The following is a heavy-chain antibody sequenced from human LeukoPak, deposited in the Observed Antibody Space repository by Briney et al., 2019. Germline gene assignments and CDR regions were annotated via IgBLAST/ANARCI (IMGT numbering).Heavy chain of an antibody. CDR2: IYYSGST. V-gene: IGHV4-39*07. CDR3: ARSRMTWRTQPDAFDI. Sequence: SETLSLTCTVSGGSISSSSYYWGWIRQPPGKGLEWIGSIYYSGSTYYNPSLKSRVTISVDTSKNQFSLKLSSVTAADTAVYYCARSRMTWRTQPDAFDIWGQGTMVTVSS. D-gene: IGHD2-2*01. J-gene: IGHJ3*02. CDR1: GGSISSSSYY.